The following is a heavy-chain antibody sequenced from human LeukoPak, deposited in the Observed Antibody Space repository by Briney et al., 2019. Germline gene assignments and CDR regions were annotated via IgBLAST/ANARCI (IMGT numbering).Heavy chain of an antibody. CDR1: GGSITSSNYY. Sequence: SETLSLTCTVSGGSITSSNYYWGWIRQPPGKGLEWIGSFYYSGSANYNPSLKSRVTISVDTSKNQFSLKLSSVTAADTAAYYCVYYYGSGSVEYWGQGTLVTVSS. V-gene: IGHV4-39*01. D-gene: IGHD3-10*01. CDR2: FYYSGSA. J-gene: IGHJ4*02. CDR3: VYYYGSGSVEY.